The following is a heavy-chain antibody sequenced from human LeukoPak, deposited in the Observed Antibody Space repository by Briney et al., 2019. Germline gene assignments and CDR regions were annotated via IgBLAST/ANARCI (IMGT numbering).Heavy chain of an antibody. V-gene: IGHV3-49*04. J-gene: IGHJ4*02. Sequence: GGSLILSCTASGFTFGDYAMSWVRQAPGKGLEWVGFIRSKAYGGTTEYAASVKGRFTISRDDSKSIAYLQMNSLKTEDTAVYYCTREGRGSDAFDYWGQGTLVTVSS. D-gene: IGHD3-16*01. CDR1: GFTFGDYA. CDR2: IRSKAYGGTT. CDR3: TREGRGSDAFDY.